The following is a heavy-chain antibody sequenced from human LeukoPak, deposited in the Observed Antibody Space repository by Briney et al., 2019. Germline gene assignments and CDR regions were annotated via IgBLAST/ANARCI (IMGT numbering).Heavy chain of an antibody. V-gene: IGHV3-48*04. CDR3: ATYDSWSGYNIAY. D-gene: IGHD3-3*01. J-gene: IGHJ4*02. CDR1: GFTFSSYS. Sequence: GGSLRLSCEASGFTFSSYSINCVRQAPGKWLEWVSYISSSSSSIYHADSVKGRVTISRDNAENSLYLQMNSLKVEDSAIYYCATYDSWSGYNIAYWGQGTLVTVSS. CDR2: ISSSSSSI.